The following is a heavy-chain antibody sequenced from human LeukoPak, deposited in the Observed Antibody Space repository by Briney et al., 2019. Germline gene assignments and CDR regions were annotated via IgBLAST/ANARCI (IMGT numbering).Heavy chain of an antibody. CDR3: AKHRENFGDSCLDDY. J-gene: IGHJ4*02. CDR1: GFTFSSYA. Sequence: PGGSLRLSCVASGFTFSSYAMSWVRQAPGKGLEWVSVISGSGANTYYADSVEGRFTISRVNSKNTLYLQMSSLRADDTAVYYCAKHRENFGDSCLDDYWGQGTLVTVSS. D-gene: IGHD4-17*01. CDR2: ISGSGANT. V-gene: IGHV3-23*01.